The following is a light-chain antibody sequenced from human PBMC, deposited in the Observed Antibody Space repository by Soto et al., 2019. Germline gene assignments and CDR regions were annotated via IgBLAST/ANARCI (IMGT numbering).Light chain of an antibody. CDR2: GAS. J-gene: IGKJ1*01. CDR3: QQYGNSPRT. CDR1: QSVSSNY. V-gene: IGKV3-20*01. Sequence: EIVLTQSPGTLSLSPGERATLSCRASQSVSSNYLAWYQQKPGQAPRLLIYGASSRATGIPDRFSGSGSGTDFTLTISRLEPEDFAVYYCQQYGNSPRTFDQGTKVEIK.